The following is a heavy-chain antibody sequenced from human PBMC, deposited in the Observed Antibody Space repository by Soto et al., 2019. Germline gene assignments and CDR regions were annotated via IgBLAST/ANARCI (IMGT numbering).Heavy chain of an antibody. V-gene: IGHV3-13*01. Sequence: PGGSLRLSCEASGFPFSGFDMHWVRQPTGKGLEWVSTIGTAGDTYYAVSVKGRFTISRDNAKNSLSLQMNSLRAGDTAVYFCARGQEVGAHFFDSWGQGTQVTVSS. CDR1: GFPFSGFD. D-gene: IGHD2-15*01. CDR3: ARGQEVGAHFFDS. J-gene: IGHJ4*02. CDR2: IGTAGDT.